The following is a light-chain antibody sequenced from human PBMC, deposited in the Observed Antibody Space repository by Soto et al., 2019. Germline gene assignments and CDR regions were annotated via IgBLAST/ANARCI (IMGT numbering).Light chain of an antibody. J-gene: IGKJ3*01. CDR3: QHFITWPPLFT. Sequence: EIVLTQSPATLSLSPGERATLSCRASQSVSSNLAWYQQKPGQDPRLLIYDASTRATAGPARFSGRCVGTDFSITIHRLPSEDFAIYYCQHFITWPPLFTFGPGTKVDIK. CDR1: QSVSSN. V-gene: IGKV3-15*01. CDR2: DAS.